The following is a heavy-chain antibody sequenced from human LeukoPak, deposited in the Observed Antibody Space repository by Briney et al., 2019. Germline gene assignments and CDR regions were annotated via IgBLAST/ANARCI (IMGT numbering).Heavy chain of an antibody. Sequence: GGSLRLSCAASGFTFSSYSMNWVRQAPGKGLEWVSGISPNGVITYYADSVKGRFTISRDNSKGTVYLQMNSLRPEDTAVYYCAKDDAWLQFGDWGRGTLVTVSS. J-gene: IGHJ4*02. CDR3: AKDDAWLQFGD. D-gene: IGHD5-24*01. CDR1: GFTFSSYS. V-gene: IGHV3-23*01. CDR2: ISPNGVIT.